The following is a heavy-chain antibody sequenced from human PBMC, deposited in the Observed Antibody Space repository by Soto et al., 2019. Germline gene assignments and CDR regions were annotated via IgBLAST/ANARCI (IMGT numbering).Heavy chain of an antibody. D-gene: IGHD6-6*01. V-gene: IGHV1-69*01. CDR1: GGTFSSYA. CDR3: ARVGDSSSSSYYYYGMDV. J-gene: IGHJ6*02. CDR2: IIPIFGTA. Sequence: QVQLVQSGAAVKKPGSSVKVSCKASGGTFSSYAISWVRQAPGQGLEWMGGIIPIFGTANYAQKFQGRVTITADESTSTAYMELSSLRSEDTAVYYCARVGDSSSSSYYYYGMDVWGQGTTVTVSS.